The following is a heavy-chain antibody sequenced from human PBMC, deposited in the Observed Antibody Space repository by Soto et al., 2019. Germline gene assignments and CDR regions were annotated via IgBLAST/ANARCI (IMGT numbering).Heavy chain of an antibody. J-gene: IGHJ4*02. V-gene: IGHV3-23*01. CDR3: AKDDDFWSGYPPTDY. CDR1: GFTLSTYW. CDR2: ISGSGGST. Sequence: GGSLRLSCAASGFTLSTYWLSWVRQAPGKGLEWVSAISGSGGSTYYADSVKGRFTISRDNSKNTLYLQMNSLRAEDTAVYYCAKDDDFWSGYPPTDYWGQGTLVTVSS. D-gene: IGHD3-3*01.